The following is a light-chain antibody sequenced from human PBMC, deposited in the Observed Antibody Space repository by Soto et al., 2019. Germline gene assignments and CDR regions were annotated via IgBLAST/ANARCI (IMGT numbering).Light chain of an antibody. V-gene: IGKV3-15*01. J-gene: IGKJ2*01. CDR1: QSVGNS. CDR3: QQYKNWYT. CDR2: RAS. Sequence: EIVMTQFPATLSVSPGEGDTLFCRASQSVGNSLAWYQQKPCQAPRLLSYRASSRATGIAARFSGSGSGTEFNLTISILQSEDFAVYYCQQYKNWYTFGQGTKLEIK.